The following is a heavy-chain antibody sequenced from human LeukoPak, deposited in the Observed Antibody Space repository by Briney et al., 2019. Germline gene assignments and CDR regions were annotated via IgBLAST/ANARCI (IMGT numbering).Heavy chain of an antibody. CDR3: ARNRDEASLFDY. CDR2: ISGGGGYI. V-gene: IGHV3-21*01. Sequence: GGSLRLSCAASGFIFSSYWMSRVRQAPGKGLEWVSSISGGGGYIYYADSMKGRFTISRDNAKNSLFLQMNSLRAEDTAVYYCARNRDEASLFDYWGQGTLVTVSS. CDR1: GFIFSSYW. J-gene: IGHJ4*02. D-gene: IGHD1-14*01.